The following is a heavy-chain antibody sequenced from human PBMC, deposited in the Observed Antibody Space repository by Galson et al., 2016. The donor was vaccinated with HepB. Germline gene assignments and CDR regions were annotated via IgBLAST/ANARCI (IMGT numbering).Heavy chain of an antibody. V-gene: IGHV3-7*01. Sequence: SLRLSCAASGFPFSGYWMAWIRQAPGKGLGWVANTNQDGRGKHYVDSAKGRFTVSRDNAKNSVFLDMNSLRAEDTAVYYCVSGYTSGIWGQGTTVTVSS. CDR1: GFPFSGYW. CDR3: VSGYTSGI. D-gene: IGHD6-19*01. CDR2: TNQDGRGK. J-gene: IGHJ3*01.